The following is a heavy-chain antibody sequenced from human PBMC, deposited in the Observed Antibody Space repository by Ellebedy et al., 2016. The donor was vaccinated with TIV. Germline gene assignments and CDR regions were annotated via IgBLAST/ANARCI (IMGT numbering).Heavy chain of an antibody. J-gene: IGHJ5*02. CDR2: IRNDGTRS. CDR1: GFTFSAFW. D-gene: IGHD2-21*02. CDR3: ARDPTNYLDALAVTPYLDI. Sequence: PGGSLRLSCEASGFTFSAFWMHRVRHAPGKGLVWISRIRNDGTRSNYADFAEGRFTVSRDNAKNTLFLQLNSLRAEDSGIYFCARDPTNYLDALAVTPYLDIWGQGTLVTVSS. V-gene: IGHV3-74*01.